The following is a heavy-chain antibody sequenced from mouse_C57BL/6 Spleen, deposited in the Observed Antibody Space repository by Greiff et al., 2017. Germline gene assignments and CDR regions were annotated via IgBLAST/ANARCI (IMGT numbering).Heavy chain of an antibody. CDR3: ASDRYYGSGYWYFDV. V-gene: IGHV3-6*01. CDR2: ISYDGSN. J-gene: IGHJ1*03. CDR1: GYSITSGYY. Sequence: EVQLQQSGPGLVNPSQSLSLTCSVTGYSITSGYYWNWIRQFPGNKLEWMGYISYDGSNNYNPSLKNRISITRDTSNNQFFLKLNSVTTEDTSTYYGASDRYYGSGYWYFDVWGTVTTVTVSS. D-gene: IGHD1-1*01.